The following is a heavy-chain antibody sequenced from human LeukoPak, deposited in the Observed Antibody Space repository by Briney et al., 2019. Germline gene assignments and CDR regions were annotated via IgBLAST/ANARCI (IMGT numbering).Heavy chain of an antibody. CDR1: GGSISSYY. V-gene: IGHV4-59*08. CDR3: ARWPANLANFDY. D-gene: IGHD4/OR15-4a*01. CDR2: IYYSGST. J-gene: IGHJ4*02. Sequence: SETLSLTCTVSGGSISSYYWSWIRQPPGKGLEWIGYIYYSGSTNYNPSLKSRVTISVDTSKNQFSLKLSSVTAADTAVYYCARWPANLANFDYWGQGTLVTVSS.